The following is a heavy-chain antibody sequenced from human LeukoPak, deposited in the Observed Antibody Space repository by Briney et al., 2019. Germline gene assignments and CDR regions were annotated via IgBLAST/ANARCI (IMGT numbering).Heavy chain of an antibody. CDR2: IRYDGSNK. Sequence: GGSLRLSCAASGFTFLSYGMHWVRQAPGKGLEWVAFIRYDGSNKYYADSVKGRFTISRDNAKNSLYLQMNSLRAEDTAVYYCAKSGTFGYYYYSDSWGQGTLVTVSS. CDR3: AKSGTFGYYYYSDS. D-gene: IGHD3-3*01. V-gene: IGHV3-30*02. CDR1: GFTFLSYG. J-gene: IGHJ4*02.